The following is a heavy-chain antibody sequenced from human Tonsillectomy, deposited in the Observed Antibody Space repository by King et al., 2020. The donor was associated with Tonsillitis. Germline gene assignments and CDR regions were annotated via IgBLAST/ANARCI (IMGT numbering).Heavy chain of an antibody. V-gene: IGHV1-2*02. CDR1: GYTFTGYF. D-gene: IGHD6-6*01. Sequence: VQLVQSGAEVKKPGASVKVSCKASGYTFTGYFMHWVRQAPGQGLEWMGWINPNSGGTNYAQNFQGRVTMTRDTSISTAYMVLSRLRSDDTAVYYCARAGFSSSSNIEYRGQGTLVPGSP. J-gene: IGHJ4*02. CDR3: ARAGFSSSSNIEY. CDR2: INPNSGGT.